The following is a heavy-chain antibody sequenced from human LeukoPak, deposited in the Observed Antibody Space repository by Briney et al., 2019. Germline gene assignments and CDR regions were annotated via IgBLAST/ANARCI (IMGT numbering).Heavy chain of an antibody. Sequence: SETLSLTCTVSGGSISSYYWSWIRQPPGKGLEWIGYIYYSGSTNYNPSLKSRVTISVDTSKNQFSLKLSSVTAADTAVYYCATPKGYFYGSGPGYFNYWGQGTLVTVSS. D-gene: IGHD3-10*01. V-gene: IGHV4-59*01. CDR2: IYYSGST. CDR3: ATPKGYFYGSGPGYFNY. J-gene: IGHJ4*02. CDR1: GGSISSYY.